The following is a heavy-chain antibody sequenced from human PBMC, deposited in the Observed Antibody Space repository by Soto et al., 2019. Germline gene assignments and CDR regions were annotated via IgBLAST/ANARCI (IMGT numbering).Heavy chain of an antibody. CDR1: GDSVSSNSAA. CDR3: ARDRSSGWYPTYYYYGMDV. Sequence: LSLTCAISGDSVSSNSAAWNWIRQSPSRGLEWLGRTYYRSKWYNDYAVSVKSRITINPDTSKNQFSLQLNSVTPEDTAVYYCARDRSSGWYPTYYYYGMDVWGQGTTVTVSS. V-gene: IGHV6-1*01. CDR2: TYYRSKWYN. D-gene: IGHD6-19*01. J-gene: IGHJ6*02.